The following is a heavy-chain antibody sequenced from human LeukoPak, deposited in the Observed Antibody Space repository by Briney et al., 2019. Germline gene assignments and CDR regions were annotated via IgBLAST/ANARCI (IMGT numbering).Heavy chain of an antibody. V-gene: IGHV3-33*01. D-gene: IGHD5-24*01. J-gene: IGHJ5*02. CDR1: GFTFSSFG. CDR3: VRGVGVSRFNYFDP. CDR2: IWYDASDR. Sequence: GGSLTLSCAASGFTFSSFGMHWLGQAPGKGLERGAVIWYDASDRYYADSVKGRFTISRDNSKNTLFLLMNSLRDDDTAVYYCVRGVGVSRFNYFDPWGQGTLVVVSS.